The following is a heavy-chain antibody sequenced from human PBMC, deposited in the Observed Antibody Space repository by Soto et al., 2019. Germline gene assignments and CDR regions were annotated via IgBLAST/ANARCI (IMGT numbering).Heavy chain of an antibody. CDR1: GFSFSTYG. V-gene: IGHV3-30*18. CDR2: ISHDGGNE. D-gene: IGHD3-22*01. J-gene: IGHJ2*01. CDR3: AKDPSSGYTLVYFDF. Sequence: QVHLEESGGGVVQPGRSLRLSCAASGFSFSTYGMHWVRQAPGKGLEWVAVISHDGGNESYADSVKGRFTISGDSSKNTVYLQMNNVRAEDTAVYYCAKDPSSGYTLVYFDFWGLGTLVTVSS.